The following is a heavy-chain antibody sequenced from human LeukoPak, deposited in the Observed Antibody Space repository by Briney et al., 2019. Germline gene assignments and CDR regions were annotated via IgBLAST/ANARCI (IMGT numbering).Heavy chain of an antibody. CDR1: GFTFSDAW. J-gene: IGHJ4*02. CDR2: INHSGST. Sequence: GSLRLSCAASGFTFSDAWMSWVRQAPGKGLEWIGEINHSGSTNYNPSLKSRVTISVDTSKNQFSLKLSSVTAADTAVYYCARWSYSSGWYLDYWGQGTLVTVSS. CDR3: ARWSYSSGWYLDY. V-gene: IGHV4-34*01. D-gene: IGHD6-19*01.